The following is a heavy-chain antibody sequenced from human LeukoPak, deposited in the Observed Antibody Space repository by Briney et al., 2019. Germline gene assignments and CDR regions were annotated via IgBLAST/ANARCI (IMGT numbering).Heavy chain of an antibody. D-gene: IGHD6-19*01. J-gene: IGHJ4*02. V-gene: IGHV3-66*01. CDR2: IFSGGST. CDR3: ARIAVAGLYYFDY. CDR1: GFTVSSNY. Sequence: GGSLRLSCVASGFTVSSNYMSWVRQAPGKGLEWVSVIFSGGSTYYADSVKGRFTISRDNSKNTLYLQMNSLRAEDTAVYYCARIAVAGLYYFDYWGQGTLVTVSS.